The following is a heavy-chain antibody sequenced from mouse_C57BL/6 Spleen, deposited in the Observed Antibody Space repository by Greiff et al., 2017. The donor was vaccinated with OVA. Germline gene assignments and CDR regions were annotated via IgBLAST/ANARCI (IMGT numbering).Heavy chain of an antibody. D-gene: IGHD3-3*01. CDR1: GYAFTHYL. CDR2: INPGSGGT. J-gene: IGHJ2*01. Sequence: QVQLQQSGAELVRPGTSVKVSCKASGYAFTHYLIEWVKQRPGQGLEWIGVINPGSGGTNYNEKFKGKATLTADKSSSTAYMQLSSLTSEDSAVYFCARGDRYFDYWGQGTTLTVSS. CDR3: ARGDRYFDY. V-gene: IGHV1-54*01.